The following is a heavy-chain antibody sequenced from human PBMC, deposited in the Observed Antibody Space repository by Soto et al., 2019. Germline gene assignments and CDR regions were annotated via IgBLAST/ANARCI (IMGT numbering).Heavy chain of an antibody. CDR2: IFSNDEK. CDR1: GFSLSNARMG. V-gene: IGHV2-26*01. J-gene: IGHJ4*02. D-gene: IGHD3-22*01. Sequence: SGPTLVNPTETLTLTCTVSGFSLSNARMGVSWIRQPPGKALEWLAHIFSNDEKSYSTSLKSRLTISKDTSKSQVVLTMTNMDPVDTATYYCARIRRDYYDSSGYSPFFDYWGQGTLVTVSS. CDR3: ARIRRDYYDSSGYSPFFDY.